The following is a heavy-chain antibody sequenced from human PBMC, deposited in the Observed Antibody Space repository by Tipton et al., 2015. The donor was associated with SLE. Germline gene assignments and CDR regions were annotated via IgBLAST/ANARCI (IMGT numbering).Heavy chain of an antibody. CDR2: ISYTGST. V-gene: IGHV4-38-2*02. D-gene: IGHD6-19*01. J-gene: IGHJ4*02. Sequence: TLSLTCTVSGFSISSQYYWGWLRQSAGKGLEWIGSISYTGSTFYSPSLKRRVTISLDSSKNQFSLRLISVTAADTAVYYCARSVLPYRSGALDYWGQGAPVTVSS. CDR1: GFSISSQYY. CDR3: ARSVLPYRSGALDY.